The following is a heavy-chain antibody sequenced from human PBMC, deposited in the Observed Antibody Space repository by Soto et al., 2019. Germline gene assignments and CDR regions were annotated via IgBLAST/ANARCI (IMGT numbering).Heavy chain of an antibody. V-gene: IGHV4-30-4*01. CDR1: GGSISSGDYY. CDR3: ARINNRGSYRGGWFDP. J-gene: IGHJ5*02. Sequence: QVQLQESGPGLVKPSQTLSLTCTVSGGSISSGDYYWSWLRQPPGKGLEWIGYIYYSGSTYYNPSLKSRVTIPGDTSKNQFSRNLSSVTAADTAVYYCARINNRGSYRGGWFDPWGQGTLVTVSS. CDR2: IYYSGST. D-gene: IGHD1-26*01.